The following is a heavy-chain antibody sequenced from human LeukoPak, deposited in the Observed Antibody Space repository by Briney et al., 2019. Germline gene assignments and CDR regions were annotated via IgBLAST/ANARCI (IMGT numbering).Heavy chain of an antibody. CDR2: ISGYNGNT. D-gene: IGHD3-10*01. J-gene: IGHJ6*02. CDR3: ARELGGAGSYFFPYYAMDV. V-gene: IGHV1-18*01. CDR1: GYSFTSYG. Sequence: ASVKVSCKASGYSFTSYGINWVRQAPGQGLEWMGWISGYNGNTKYAQDFQGRATMTTDTSTSTAYMELRSLRSDDTAVYYCARELGGAGSYFFPYYAMDVWGQGTTVTVSS.